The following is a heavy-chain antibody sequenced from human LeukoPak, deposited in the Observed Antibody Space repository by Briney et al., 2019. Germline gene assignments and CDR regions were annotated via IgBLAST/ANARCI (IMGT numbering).Heavy chain of an antibody. CDR2: IYYSGNT. Sequence: SETLSLTCIVSGGSISSTTYYWGWIRQPPGKRLEWIGSIYYSGNTYYNPSLKSRVTISVDTSKNQFSLKLSSVTAADTAVYYCARACCSSTSCYEDYYYYYGMDVWGQGTTVTVSS. J-gene: IGHJ6*02. CDR3: ARACCSSTSCYEDYYYYYGMDV. CDR1: GGSISSTTYY. V-gene: IGHV4-39*07. D-gene: IGHD2-2*01.